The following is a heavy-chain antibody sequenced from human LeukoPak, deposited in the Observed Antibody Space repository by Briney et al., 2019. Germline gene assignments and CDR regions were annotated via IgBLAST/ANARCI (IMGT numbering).Heavy chain of an antibody. D-gene: IGHD5-18*01. CDR2: TYYRSKWYN. V-gene: IGHV6-1*01. Sequence: SQTLSLTCAISGDSVSSKSAAWNWIRQSPSRGLEWLGRTYYRSKWYNDYASSVKSRITINPDTSKNQFSLQLNSVTPEDTAVYYCGRDTQYLWLLSSVYFDYWGQGTLVTVSS. J-gene: IGHJ4*02. CDR1: GDSVSSKSAA. CDR3: GRDTQYLWLLSSVYFDY.